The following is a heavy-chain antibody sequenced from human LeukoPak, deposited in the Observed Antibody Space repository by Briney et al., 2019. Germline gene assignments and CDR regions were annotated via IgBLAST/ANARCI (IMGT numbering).Heavy chain of an antibody. J-gene: IGHJ5*02. CDR2: ISSSGSTI. CDR1: GFTFSSYA. D-gene: IGHD6-19*01. CDR3: ARVMTGIAVAGTFNWFDP. V-gene: IGHV3-48*03. Sequence: GGSLRLSCAASGFTFSSYAMNWVRQAPGKGLEWVSYISSSGSTIYYADSVKGRFTISRDNAKNSLYLQMNSLRAEDTAVYYCARVMTGIAVAGTFNWFDPWGQGTLVTVSS.